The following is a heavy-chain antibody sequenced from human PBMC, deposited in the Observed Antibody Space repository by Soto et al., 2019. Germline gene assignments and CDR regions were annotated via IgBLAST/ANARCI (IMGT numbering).Heavy chain of an antibody. Sequence: SETLYLTWTVSGGSIISSSYCWGRNSKPPGKGLEWIGSIYYSGSTYYNPSLKSRVTISVDTSKNQFSLKLSSVTAADTAVYYCARHLDWAARDVGRYGMDVWGQGTTVTVSS. V-gene: IGHV4-39*01. J-gene: IGHJ6*02. D-gene: IGHD6-6*01. CDR3: ARHLDWAARDVGRYGMDV. CDR2: IYYSGST. CDR1: GGSIISSSYC.